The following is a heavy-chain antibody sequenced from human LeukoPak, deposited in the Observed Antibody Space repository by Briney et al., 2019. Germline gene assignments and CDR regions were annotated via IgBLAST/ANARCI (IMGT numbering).Heavy chain of an antibody. CDR1: GGSFSHYA. Sequence: ASVTVSCKTSGGSFSHYAITWVRQAPGQGLEWMGRIIPMRDITNYAQNFQDRVTITADKSTTTVYMEVNSLISEDMAVYFCARGPYDGTHYFDSWGQGTLVTVSS. V-gene: IGHV1-69*04. D-gene: IGHD3-16*01. CDR2: IIPMRDIT. CDR3: ARGPYDGTHYFDS. J-gene: IGHJ4*02.